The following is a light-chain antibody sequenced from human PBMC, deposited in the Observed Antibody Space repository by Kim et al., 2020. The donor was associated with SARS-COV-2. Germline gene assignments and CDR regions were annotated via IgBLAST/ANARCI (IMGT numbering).Light chain of an antibody. Sequence: SSELTQDPAVSVALGQTVSITSQGDSLRRYYVSWYQRRPGQATVLVISGKNNLPSGIPDRLSGSTSGNTASLTITGAQAEDDAYYYCQYRNSSGNVVFGGGTQLTVL. CDR2: GKN. CDR3: QYRNSSGNVV. V-gene: IGLV3-19*01. J-gene: IGLJ2*01. CDR1: SLRRYY.